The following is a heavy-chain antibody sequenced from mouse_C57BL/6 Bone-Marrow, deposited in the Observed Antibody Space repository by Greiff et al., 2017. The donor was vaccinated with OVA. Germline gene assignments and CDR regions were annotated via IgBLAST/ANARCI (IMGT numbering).Heavy chain of an antibody. Sequence: QVQLQQPGAELVKPGASVKMSCKASGYTFTSYWITWVKQRPGQGLEWIGDIYPGSGSTNYNEKLKSKATLTVDTSSSTAYMQRSSLTSEDAAVYYCARGNYDYDEGFAYWGQGTLVTVSA. J-gene: IGHJ3*01. CDR2: IYPGSGST. CDR3: ARGNYDYDEGFAY. CDR1: GYTFTSYW. D-gene: IGHD2-4*01. V-gene: IGHV1-55*01.